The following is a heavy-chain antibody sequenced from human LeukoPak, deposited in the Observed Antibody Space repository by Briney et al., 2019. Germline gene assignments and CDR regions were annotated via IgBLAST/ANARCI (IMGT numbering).Heavy chain of an antibody. J-gene: IGHJ6*03. V-gene: IGHV1-2*02. CDR2: INPNSGGT. CDR1: GYTFTGYY. CDR3: ARDADVGYYYYYMDV. Sequence: ASVKVSCKASGYTFTGYYMHWVRQAPGQGLEWMGWINPNSGGTNYAQKFQGRVTMTRDTSISTAYMELSRLRSDDTAVYYCARDADVGYYYYYMDVWGKGTTVTVSS.